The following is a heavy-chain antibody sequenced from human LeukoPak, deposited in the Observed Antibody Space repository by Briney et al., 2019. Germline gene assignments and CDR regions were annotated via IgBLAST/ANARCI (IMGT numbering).Heavy chain of an antibody. D-gene: IGHD4-17*01. CDR1: GFTFSRFA. J-gene: IGHJ4*02. V-gene: IGHV3-23*01. CDR2: ISGSGGTT. Sequence: GGSLRLSCAASGFTFSRFAMSWLRQAPGKGPEWVSTISGSGGTTNYADSVKGRFTFSRDNSKNTLHLQMNSLRAEDTAVYYCTKDLPDYGDYIEGYWGQGTLVTVSS. CDR3: TKDLPDYGDYIEGY.